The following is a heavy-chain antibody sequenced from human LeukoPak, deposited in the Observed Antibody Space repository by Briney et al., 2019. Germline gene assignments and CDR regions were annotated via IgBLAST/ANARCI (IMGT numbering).Heavy chain of an antibody. D-gene: IGHD6-19*01. CDR3: AKAIAVAARRGNIDY. CDR1: GFTFTTYA. CDR2: ISGGGDKA. V-gene: IGHV3-23*01. J-gene: IGHJ4*02. Sequence: GGSLRLSCAASGFTFTTYAINWVRQAPGRGLEWVSGISGGGDKAYYADSVNGRFTISRDNSKNTLYVQMNSLRAEDTAIYYCAKAIAVAARRGNIDYWGQGTLVTVSS.